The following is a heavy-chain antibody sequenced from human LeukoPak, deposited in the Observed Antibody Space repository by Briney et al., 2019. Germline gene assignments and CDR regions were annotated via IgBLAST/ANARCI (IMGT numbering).Heavy chain of an antibody. CDR1: GFTFSSYG. CDR2: IWYDGSNK. CDR3: AKAGGGATYFDY. J-gene: IGHJ4*02. D-gene: IGHD1-26*01. V-gene: IGHV3-33*06. Sequence: GRSLRLSCAASGFTFSSYGMHWVRQAPGKGLEWVAVIWYDGSNKYYADSVKGRFTISRDNSKNTLYLQMNSLRAEDTAVYYCAKAGGGATYFDYWGQGTLVTVSS.